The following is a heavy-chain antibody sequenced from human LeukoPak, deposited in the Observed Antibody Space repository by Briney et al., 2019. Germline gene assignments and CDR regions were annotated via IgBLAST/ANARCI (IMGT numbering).Heavy chain of an antibody. Sequence: GGSLRLSWAASGFTFSTYAMSWVRQAPGKGLEWASAISASGGSTYYADSVKGRFTISRDNSKNTLYLQMNSLRAEDTAVYYCARTGLDEWALLVWGQGTLVTVSS. D-gene: IGHD1-26*01. J-gene: IGHJ4*02. CDR3: ARTGLDEWALLV. CDR2: ISASGGST. CDR1: GFTFSTYA. V-gene: IGHV3-23*01.